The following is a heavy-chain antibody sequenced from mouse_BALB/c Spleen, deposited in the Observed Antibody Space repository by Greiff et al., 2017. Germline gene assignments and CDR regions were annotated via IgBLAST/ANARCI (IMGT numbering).Heavy chain of an antibody. D-gene: IGHD2-3*01. J-gene: IGHJ1*01. CDR1: GYTFTSYY. CDR3: ARGGGYYTNFDV. CDR2: IYPGNVNT. V-gene: IGHV1S56*01. Sequence: VQLQQSGPELVKPGASVRISCKASGYTFTSYYIHWVKQRPGQGLEWIGWIYPGNVNTKYNEKFKGKATLTADKSSSTAYMQLSSLTSEDSAVYFCARGGGYYTNFDVWGAGTTVTVSS.